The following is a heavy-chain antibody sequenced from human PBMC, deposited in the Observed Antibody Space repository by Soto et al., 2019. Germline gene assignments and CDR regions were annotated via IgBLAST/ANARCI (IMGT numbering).Heavy chain of an antibody. CDR1: GFTFSNYA. CDR3: AKGGATILAAFDF. V-gene: IGHV3-23*01. Sequence: QLLESGGGLVQPGGSLRLSCAASGFTFSNYAMNWVRQAPGKGLEWVSVVTSSAESTYYEDSVKGRFTISRDNSRNTLYLQMNSLRVEDTAVYYCAKGGATILAAFDFWGQGTKVTVSS. D-gene: IGHD5-12*01. CDR2: VTSSAEST. J-gene: IGHJ3*01.